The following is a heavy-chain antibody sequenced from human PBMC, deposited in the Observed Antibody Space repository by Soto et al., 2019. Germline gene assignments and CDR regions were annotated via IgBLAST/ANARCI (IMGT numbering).Heavy chain of an antibody. D-gene: IGHD1-1*01. J-gene: IGHJ6*01. V-gene: IGHV3-30-3*01. CDR1: GFTFGTYA. CDR2: ISYEGSNT. Sequence: AVGSLRLSCVASGFTFGTYAIHWVRQAPGKGLQWVALISYEGSNTYYADSVKGRFTISRDNSKNTLYLEMNTLRPEDTAVYYCARVTPGNNLYYFSGLDVWGQGTSVTVSS. CDR3: ARVTPGNNLYYFSGLDV.